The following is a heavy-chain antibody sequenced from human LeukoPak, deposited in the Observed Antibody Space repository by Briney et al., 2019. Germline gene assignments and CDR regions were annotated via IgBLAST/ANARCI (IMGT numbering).Heavy chain of an antibody. Sequence: GGSLRLSCVGSGFTFRSHAMSWVRQAPEKGLEFVSGIYENGGTTYHADSVKGRFSISRDNSKNTLYLQMDSLRGEDTAVYYCAKDFRIGYSAHFDYWGQGALVTVSS. CDR2: IYENGGTT. CDR1: GFTFRSHA. V-gene: IGHV3-23*01. CDR3: AKDFRIGYSAHFDY. D-gene: IGHD2-21*01. J-gene: IGHJ4*02.